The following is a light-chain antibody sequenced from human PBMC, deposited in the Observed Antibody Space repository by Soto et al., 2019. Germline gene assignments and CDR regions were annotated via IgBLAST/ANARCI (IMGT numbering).Light chain of an antibody. CDR2: AAS. J-gene: IGKJ4*01. CDR1: QDISTY. Sequence: DIQMTQSPSSLSPSVGDRVTCTCRASQDISTYLAWYQQKPGKVPSLLIYAASNLRSGVPSRFSGSGSGTYFTLTISSLQPEDVATYYCQNYNSAPPAFGGGTKVEIK. V-gene: IGKV1-27*01. CDR3: QNYNSAPPA.